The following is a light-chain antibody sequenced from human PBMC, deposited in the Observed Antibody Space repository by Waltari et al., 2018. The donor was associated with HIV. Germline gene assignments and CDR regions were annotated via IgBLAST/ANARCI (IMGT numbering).Light chain of an antibody. Sequence: QSALTQPRSVSGSPGQSVTISCTGTSTAVGGSDSVSWYLQHPGKVPKLIIYEVIKRPSGVPDRFSGSKSGNTASLTISGLQTEDEADYFCCSYAGTYTYVLFGGGTKLTVL. CDR2: EVI. J-gene: IGLJ3*02. V-gene: IGLV2-11*02. CDR1: STAVGGSDS. CDR3: CSYAGTYTYVL.